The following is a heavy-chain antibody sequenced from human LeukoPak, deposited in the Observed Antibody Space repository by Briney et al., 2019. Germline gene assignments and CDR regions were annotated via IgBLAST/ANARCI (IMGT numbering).Heavy chain of an antibody. CDR3: ATPTTYHYDSSGFD. CDR1: GFIISTYT. D-gene: IGHD3-22*01. Sequence: GGSLRLSCAASGFIISTYTMGWVRQAPGRGLEWLSSISGPAGSTYYAASVKGRFTISRDSSKNTLYLQMDSLRAEDTALYYCATPTTYHYDSSGFDWGQGTLVTVSS. V-gene: IGHV3-23*01. J-gene: IGHJ4*02. CDR2: ISGPAGST.